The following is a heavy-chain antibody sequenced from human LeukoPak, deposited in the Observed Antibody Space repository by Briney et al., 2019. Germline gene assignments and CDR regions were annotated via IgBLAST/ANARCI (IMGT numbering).Heavy chain of an antibody. V-gene: IGHV3-48*04. CDR2: ISSSSSGI. J-gene: IGHJ3*02. Sequence: GGSLRLSCAASGFTFSNYNMNWVRQAPGKGLEWVSYISSSSSGIYYADSVKGRFTIARDNAENSLYLQMNSLRAEDTAVYYCARIHITDDASDIWDQGTRVTVSS. CDR3: ARIHITDDASDI. CDR1: GFTFSNYN. D-gene: IGHD1-14*01.